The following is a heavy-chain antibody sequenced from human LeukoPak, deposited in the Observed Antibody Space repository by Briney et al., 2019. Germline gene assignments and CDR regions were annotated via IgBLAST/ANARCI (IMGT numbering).Heavy chain of an antibody. CDR1: GYTFTNNY. V-gene: IGHV1-46*01. CDR3: ARDLRFLEWSPWNYYYYGMDV. CDR2: IYPRDGST. Sequence: GASVKVSCKASGYTFTNNYLHWVRQAPGQGLEWMGMIYPRDGSTSYAQNFQGRVTVTRDTSTTTVHMELRGLRSEDTAVYYCARDLRFLEWSPWNYYYYGMDVWGQGTTVTVSS. D-gene: IGHD3-3*01. J-gene: IGHJ6*02.